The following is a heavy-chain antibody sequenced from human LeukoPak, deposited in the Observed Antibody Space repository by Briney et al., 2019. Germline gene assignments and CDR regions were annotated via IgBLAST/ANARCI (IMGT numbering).Heavy chain of an antibody. D-gene: IGHD5-18*01. V-gene: IGHV4-59*01. CDR3: ARIQLWMFDY. Sequence: SETLSLTCTVSGGSISSYYWSWIRQPPGKGLEWIGYTYYSGSTNYNPSLKSRVTISVDTSKNQFSLKLSSVTAADTAVYYCARIQLWMFDYWGQGTLVTVSS. CDR1: GGSISSYY. CDR2: TYYSGST. J-gene: IGHJ4*02.